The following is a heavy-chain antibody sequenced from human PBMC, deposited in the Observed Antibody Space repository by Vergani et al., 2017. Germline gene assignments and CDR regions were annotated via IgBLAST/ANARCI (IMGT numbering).Heavy chain of an antibody. CDR3: VKFVTCSGTYCRHY. V-gene: IGHV3-23*01. D-gene: IGHD2-15*01. J-gene: IGHJ4*02. Sequence: EVQLLESGGDLVQPGGSLRLSCAASGFTFIMHAMSWVRRAPGKGLEWVSTISRGGESTYYADSVKGRFTISRDNSKNTLYLQINALRADDTAVFYCVKFVTCSGTYCRHYWGQGALVIVSS. CDR1: GFTFIMHA. CDR2: ISRGGEST.